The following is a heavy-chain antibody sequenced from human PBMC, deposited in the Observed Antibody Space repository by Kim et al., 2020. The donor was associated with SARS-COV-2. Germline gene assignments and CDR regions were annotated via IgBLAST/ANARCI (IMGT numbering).Heavy chain of an antibody. Sequence: GGSLRLSCAASGFTFSSYSMNWVRQAPGKGLEWVSYISSSSSTIYYADSVKGRFTISRDNAKNSLYLQMNSLRAEDTAVYYCASQEDRYCSSTSCYEYCFYGMDLWGRETRVTVSS. CDR2: ISSSSSTI. V-gene: IGHV3-48*04. CDR1: GFTFSSYS. CDR3: ASQEDRYCSSTSCYEYCFYGMDL. D-gene: IGHD2-2*01. J-gene: IGHJ6*02.